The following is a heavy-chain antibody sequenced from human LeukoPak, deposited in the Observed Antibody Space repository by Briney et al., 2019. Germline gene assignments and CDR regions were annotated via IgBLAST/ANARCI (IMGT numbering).Heavy chain of an antibody. CDR1: GGTFSSYA. J-gene: IGHJ4*02. V-gene: IGHV1-69*04. CDR3: ARDPPLDYGSGSYSL. Sequence: GASVKVSCKASGGTFSSYAISWVRQAPGQGLEWMGRIIPILGIANYAQKSQGRVTITADKSTSTAYMELSSLRSEDTAVYYCARDPPLDYGSGSYSLWSQGTLVTVSS. D-gene: IGHD3-10*01. CDR2: IIPILGIA.